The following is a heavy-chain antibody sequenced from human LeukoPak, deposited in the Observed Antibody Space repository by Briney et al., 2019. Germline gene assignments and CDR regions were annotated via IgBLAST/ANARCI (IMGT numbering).Heavy chain of an antibody. CDR1: GGSISSSSYY. CDR2: IYYSGST. CDR3: ARRRAWELHDAFDI. J-gene: IGHJ3*02. V-gene: IGHV4-39*02. D-gene: IGHD1-26*01. Sequence: SETLSLTCTVSGGSISSSSYYWGWIRQPPGKGLEWIGSIYYSGSTYYNPSLKSRGTISVTTSKNHFSLNLRPVTAADKAVYHCARRRAWELHDAFDIWRQATLVAVSS.